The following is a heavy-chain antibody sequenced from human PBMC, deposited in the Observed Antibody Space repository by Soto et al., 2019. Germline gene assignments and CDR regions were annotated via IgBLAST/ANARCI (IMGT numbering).Heavy chain of an antibody. J-gene: IGHJ6*03. CDR3: ARGIGSSSAGYYYMDV. CDR1: GFTFNTYN. D-gene: IGHD6-6*01. CDR2: ISSGSSTI. V-gene: IGHV3-48*01. Sequence: GGSLRLSCAASGFTFNTYNMNWVRQAPGKGLECISYISSGSSTIYYPDSVKGRFTISRDNAKNSLFLQMNSLRAEDTAVYYCARGIGSSSAGYYYMDVWGKGTTVTVSS.